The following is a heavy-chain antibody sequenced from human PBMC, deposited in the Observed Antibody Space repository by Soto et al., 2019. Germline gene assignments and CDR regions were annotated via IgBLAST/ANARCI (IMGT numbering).Heavy chain of an antibody. CDR2: IYHSGST. CDR3: ARSVGVEVVAMSWFDP. Sequence: SETLSLTCTVSGYSISSGYYWGWIRQPPGKGLEWIGSIYHSGSTYYNPSLKSRVTISVDTSKNQFSLKLSSVTAADTAVYYCARSVGVEVVAMSWFDPWGQGTLVTVSS. V-gene: IGHV4-38-2*02. CDR1: GYSISSGYY. D-gene: IGHD5-12*01. J-gene: IGHJ5*02.